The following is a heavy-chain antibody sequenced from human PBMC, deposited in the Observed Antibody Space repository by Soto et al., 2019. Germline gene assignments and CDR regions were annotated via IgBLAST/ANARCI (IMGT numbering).Heavy chain of an antibody. CDR3: ARGRGDGSGSYYYGMDV. J-gene: IGHJ6*02. Sequence: PSETLSLTCTVSGGSISSYYWSWIRQPAGKGLEWIGRIYTSGSTNYNPSLKSRVTMSVDTSKNQFPLKLSSVTAADTAVYYCARGRGDGSGSYYYGMDVWGQGTTVTVSS. CDR2: IYTSGST. D-gene: IGHD3-10*01. V-gene: IGHV4-4*07. CDR1: GGSISSYY.